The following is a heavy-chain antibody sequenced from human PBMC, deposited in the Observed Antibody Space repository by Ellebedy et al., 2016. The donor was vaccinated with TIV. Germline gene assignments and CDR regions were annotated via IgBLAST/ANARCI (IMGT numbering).Heavy chain of an antibody. V-gene: IGHV4-4*02. D-gene: IGHD1-14*01. CDR3: ARTTAFDV. J-gene: IGHJ3*01. CDR1: GGSITTSDW. CDR2: VFYTGNT. Sequence: SETLSLTXAVSGGSITTSDWWSWVRQPPGKGLEWIGEVFYTGNTNYNPSLKSRATISMDKSQNQFSLKLTSVTAADTAIYYCARTTAFDVWGQGTMVTVSS.